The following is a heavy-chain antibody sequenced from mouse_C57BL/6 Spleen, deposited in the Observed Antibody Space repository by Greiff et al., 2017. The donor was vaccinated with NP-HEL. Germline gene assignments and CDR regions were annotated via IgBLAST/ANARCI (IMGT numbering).Heavy chain of an antibody. V-gene: IGHV1-18*01. Sequence: EVQLVESGAELVRPGASVKLSCKASGYTFTDYNMDWVKQSHGKSLEWIGDINPNNGGTIYNQKFKGKATLTVDKSSSTAYMELRSLTSEDTAVYYCARWGVGREGFAYWGQGTLVTVAA. D-gene: IGHD4-1*01. CDR1: GYTFTDYN. J-gene: IGHJ3*01. CDR2: INPNNGGT. CDR3: ARWGVGREGFAY.